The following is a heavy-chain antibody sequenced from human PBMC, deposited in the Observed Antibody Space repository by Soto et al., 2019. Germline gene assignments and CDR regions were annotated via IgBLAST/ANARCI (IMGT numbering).Heavy chain of an antibody. CDR1: GFPLSHFY. V-gene: IGHV3-11*06. CDR2: ISSSSYYT. Sequence: SGGSLSLSCAPSGFPLSHFYISSIRQAPGKGLELVSYISSSSYYTNNADSVKGRFTISRDNAKNSLYLEMNSLRVEDTAVYYCARGIEVANTLGNFDYWGQGIMVTVSS. D-gene: IGHD5-12*01. J-gene: IGHJ4*02. CDR3: ARGIEVANTLGNFDY.